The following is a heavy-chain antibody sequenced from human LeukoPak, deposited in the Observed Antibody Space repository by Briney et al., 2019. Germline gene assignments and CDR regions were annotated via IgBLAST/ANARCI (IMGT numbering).Heavy chain of an antibody. CDR2: IIPILGIA. CDR3: ARDPGTAIGYCSGGSCYPDAFDI. V-gene: IGHV1-69*04. Sequence: ASVKVSCKASGGTFSSYAISWVRQAPGQGLEWMGRIIPILGIANYAQKFQGRVTITADESASTAYMELSSLRSEDTAVYYCARDPGTAIGYCSGGSCYPDAFDIWGQGTMVTVSS. CDR1: GGTFSSYA. D-gene: IGHD2-15*01. J-gene: IGHJ3*02.